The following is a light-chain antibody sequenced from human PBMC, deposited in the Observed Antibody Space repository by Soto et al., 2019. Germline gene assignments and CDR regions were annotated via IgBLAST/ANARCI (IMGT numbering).Light chain of an antibody. Sequence: EIVLTQSPATLSLSPGERAALSYRASQSVSSYLAWYQQKPGQAPRLLIYDAYNRATGIPARFSGSGSGTDFTLTISSLEPEDFAVYYCQQRSNWPSTFGGGTKVEIK. CDR1: QSVSSY. CDR3: QQRSNWPST. CDR2: DAY. V-gene: IGKV3-11*01. J-gene: IGKJ4*01.